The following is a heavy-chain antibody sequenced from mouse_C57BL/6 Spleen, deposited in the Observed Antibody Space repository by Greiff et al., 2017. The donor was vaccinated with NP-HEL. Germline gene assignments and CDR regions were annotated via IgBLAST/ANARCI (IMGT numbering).Heavy chain of an antibody. V-gene: IGHV1-52*01. J-gene: IGHJ3*01. Sequence: VQLQQPGAELVRPGSSVKLSCKASGYTFTSYWMHWVKQRPIQGLEWIGNIDPSDSETHYNQKFKDKATLTVDKSSSTAYMQLSSLTSEDSAVYYCARGGVVAPFAYWGQGTLVTVSA. CDR3: ARGGVVAPFAY. CDR2: IDPSDSET. CDR1: GYTFTSYW. D-gene: IGHD1-1*01.